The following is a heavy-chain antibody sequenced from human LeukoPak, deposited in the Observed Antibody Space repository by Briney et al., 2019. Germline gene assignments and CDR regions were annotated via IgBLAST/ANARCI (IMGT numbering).Heavy chain of an antibody. V-gene: IGHV1-18*01. D-gene: IGHD3-3*01. Sequence: GASVKVSCKASGYTFTSYGISWVRQAPGQGLEWMGWISAYNGNTNYAQKLQGRVTITRNTSISTAYMELSSLRSEDTAVYYCARGPPRHHYYDFWSGYYVHWGQGTLVTVSS. J-gene: IGHJ4*02. CDR1: GYTFTSYG. CDR2: ISAYNGNT. CDR3: ARGPPRHHYYDFWSGYYVH.